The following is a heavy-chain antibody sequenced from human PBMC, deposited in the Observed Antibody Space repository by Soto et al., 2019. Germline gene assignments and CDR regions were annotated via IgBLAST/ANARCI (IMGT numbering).Heavy chain of an antibody. CDR2: IYYSGST. CDR3: ARRYGGNSGYY. J-gene: IGHJ4*02. CDR1: GGSISSYY. D-gene: IGHD2-21*02. V-gene: IGHV4-59*01. Sequence: SETLSLTCTVSGGSISSYYWSWIRQPPGKGLEWIGYIYYSGSTNYNPSLKSRVTISVDTSKNQFSLKLSSVTAADTAVYYCARRYGGNSGYYWAQRTLVPVSS.